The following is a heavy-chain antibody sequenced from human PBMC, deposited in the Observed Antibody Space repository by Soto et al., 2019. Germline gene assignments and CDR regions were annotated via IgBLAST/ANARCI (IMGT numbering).Heavy chain of an antibody. CDR3: TRHEIAARPDESLPPYYYYGMDV. CDR1: GFTFSGSA. J-gene: IGHJ6*02. Sequence: GGSLRLSCAASGFTFSGSAMHWVRQASGKGLEWVGRIRSKANSYATAYAASVKGRFTISRDDSKNTAYLQMNSLKTEDTAVYYCTRHEIAARPDESLPPYYYYGMDVWGQGTTVTVSS. D-gene: IGHD6-6*01. V-gene: IGHV3-73*01. CDR2: IRSKANSYAT.